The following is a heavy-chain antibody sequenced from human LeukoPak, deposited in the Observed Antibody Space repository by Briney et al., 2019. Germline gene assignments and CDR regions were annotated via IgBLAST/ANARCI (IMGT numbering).Heavy chain of an antibody. CDR2: ISAYNGNT. J-gene: IGHJ4*02. Sequence: GASVKVSCKASGYTFTSYGISWERQAPGQGLEWMGWISAYNGNTNYAQKLQGGVTMTTDTSTSTAYMELRSLRSDDTAVYYCARDRTVWFGELSPIDYWGQGTLVTVSS. CDR3: ARDRTVWFGELSPIDY. V-gene: IGHV1-18*04. D-gene: IGHD3-10*01. CDR1: GYTFTSYG.